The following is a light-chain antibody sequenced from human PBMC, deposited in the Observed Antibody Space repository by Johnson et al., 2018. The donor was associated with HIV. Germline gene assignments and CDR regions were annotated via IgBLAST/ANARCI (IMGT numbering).Light chain of an antibody. CDR3: ETWDNSLNVGQV. CDR2: DNN. CDR1: SSNIGNNY. J-gene: IGLJ1*01. Sequence: QSVLTQPPSVSAAPGQKVTISCSGSSSNIGNNYVSWYQQLPGTAPKLLIYDNNKRPSGIPDRFSGSKSGTSATLGITGLQTWDGADYYCETWDNSLNVGQVLGTETKFTAL. V-gene: IGLV1-51*01.